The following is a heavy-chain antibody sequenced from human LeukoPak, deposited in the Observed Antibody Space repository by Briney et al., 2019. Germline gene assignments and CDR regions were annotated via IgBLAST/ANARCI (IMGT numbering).Heavy chain of an antibody. Sequence: ASVKVSCKASGYTFTSYGISWVRQAPGQGLEWMGWISAYNGNTSYAQKLQGRVTMTTDTSTSTAYMELRSLRSDDTAVYYCARDHYYDSSGYPAAFDIWGQGTMGTVSS. J-gene: IGHJ3*02. CDR1: GYTFTSYG. D-gene: IGHD3-22*01. CDR2: ISAYNGNT. CDR3: ARDHYYDSSGYPAAFDI. V-gene: IGHV1-18*01.